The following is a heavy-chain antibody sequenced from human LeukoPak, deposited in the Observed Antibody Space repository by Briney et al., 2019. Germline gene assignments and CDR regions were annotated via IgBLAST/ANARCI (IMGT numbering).Heavy chain of an antibody. V-gene: IGHV3-11*01. CDR3: ATTYYYDSSGYYPHDAFDV. D-gene: IGHD3-22*01. Sequence: GGSLRLSCAASGFTFSDYYMSWIRQAPGKGLEWVSYITSSGTTIYYADSVKGRFTISRDNAKNSLYLQMNSLRAEDTAVYYCATTYYYDSSGYYPHDAFDVWGQGTMVTVSS. CDR1: GFTFSDYY. J-gene: IGHJ3*01. CDR2: ITSSGTTI.